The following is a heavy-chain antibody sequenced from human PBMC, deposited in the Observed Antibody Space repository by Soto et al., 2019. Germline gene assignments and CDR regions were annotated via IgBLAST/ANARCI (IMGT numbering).Heavy chain of an antibody. Sequence: QVQLQQWGAGLLKPSETLSLTCAVYGGSFSGYYWSWIRQPPGKGLEWTGEINHSGSTNYNPSLKSRVTISVDTSKNQFSLKLSSVTAADTAVYYCAREDSGWYLNFDYWGQGTLVTVSS. V-gene: IGHV4-34*01. J-gene: IGHJ4*02. CDR1: GGSFSGYY. CDR3: AREDSGWYLNFDY. CDR2: INHSGST. D-gene: IGHD6-19*01.